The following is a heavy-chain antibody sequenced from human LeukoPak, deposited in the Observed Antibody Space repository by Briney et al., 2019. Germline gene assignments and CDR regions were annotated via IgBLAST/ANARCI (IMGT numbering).Heavy chain of an antibody. CDR1: GFTFTTYV. Sequence: PGGSLRLSCAASGFTFTTYVMGWVRQAPGTGLEWVSSISGTSVNIEYADSVKGRFTISRDNAKNSLYLQMNSLRAEDTAVYYCARVASGLRFLEWLMDVWGKGTTVAVSS. D-gene: IGHD3-3*01. CDR3: ARVASGLRFLEWLMDV. CDR2: ISGTSVNI. J-gene: IGHJ6*04. V-gene: IGHV3-21*01.